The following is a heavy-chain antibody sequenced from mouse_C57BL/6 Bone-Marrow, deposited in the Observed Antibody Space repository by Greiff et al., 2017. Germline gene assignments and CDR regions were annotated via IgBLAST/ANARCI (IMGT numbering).Heavy chain of an antibody. CDR3: ARDGHWYFDG. CDR2: IYPRDGRT. J-gene: IGHJ1*03. D-gene: IGHD2-3*01. CDR1: GYPFTSYD. V-gene: IGHV1-85*01. Sequence: QVQLQQSGPELVKPGASVKLSCKASGYPFTSYDINWVKQRPGPGLAWIGWIYPRDGRTKYNAKFNGKATLTVDPSSSPAYMELHSLTSEDSAVYFCARDGHWYFDGWGTGTTVTVSS.